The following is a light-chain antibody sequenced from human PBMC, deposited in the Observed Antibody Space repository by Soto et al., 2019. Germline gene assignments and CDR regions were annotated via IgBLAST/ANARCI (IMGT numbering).Light chain of an antibody. CDR3: TSYTRSRNLL. CDR1: SSDVGGYNY. CDR2: EVS. J-gene: IGLJ2*01. V-gene: IGLV2-14*01. Sequence: QSVLTQPASVSGSPGQSITISCTGTSSDVGGYNYVSWYQQHPDKATKLIIFEVSHRPSGVSNRFSGSKSGNTASLTISGLQAEDEANYYCTSYTRSRNLLFGGGTKLTVL.